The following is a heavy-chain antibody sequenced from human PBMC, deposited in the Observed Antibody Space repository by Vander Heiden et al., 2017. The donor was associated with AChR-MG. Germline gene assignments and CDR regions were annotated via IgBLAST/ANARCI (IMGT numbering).Heavy chain of an antibody. CDR3: ANCGSSGWRFDY. CDR2: IYYSGST. J-gene: IGHJ4*02. D-gene: IGHD6-19*01. CDR1: GGSISSSSYY. Sequence: QLQLQESGPGLVKPSETPSLTCTVPGGSISSSSYYWGWIRQPPGKGLEWIGSIYYSGSTYYNPALKSRVTISVDTSKNKFSLKLRSVTAADTAVYYYANCGSSGWRFDYWGQGTLVTVSS. V-gene: IGHV4-39*05.